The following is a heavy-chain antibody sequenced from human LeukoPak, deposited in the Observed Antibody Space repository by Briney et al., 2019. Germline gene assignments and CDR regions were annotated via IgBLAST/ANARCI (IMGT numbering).Heavy chain of an antibody. CDR3: ARDPYSSGFKWFDP. CDR2: ISAYNGNT. CDR1: GYTFTSYG. J-gene: IGHJ5*02. V-gene: IGHV1-18*01. D-gene: IGHD6-19*01. Sequence: ASVKVSCKASGYTFTSYGISWVRQAPGQGLERMGWISAYNGNTNYAQKLQGRVTMTTDTSTSTAYMELRSLRSDDTAVYYCARDPYSSGFKWFDPWGQGTLVTVSS.